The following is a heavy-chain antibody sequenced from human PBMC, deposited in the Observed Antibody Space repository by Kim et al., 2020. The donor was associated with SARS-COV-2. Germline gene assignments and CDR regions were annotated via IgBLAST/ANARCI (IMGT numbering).Heavy chain of an antibody. V-gene: IGHV1-24*01. D-gene: IGHD3-10*01. CDR2: FDPEDGET. CDR3: ATAFSITMVRGVIPFGYYYGMDG. Sequence: ASVKVSCKVSGYTLTELSMHWVRQAPGKGLEWMGGFDPEDGETIYAQKFQGRVTMTEDTSTDTAYMELSSLRSEDTAVYYCATAFSITMVRGVIPFGYYYGMDGWRPGPAVTGSS. CDR1: GYTLTELS. J-gene: IGHJ6*02.